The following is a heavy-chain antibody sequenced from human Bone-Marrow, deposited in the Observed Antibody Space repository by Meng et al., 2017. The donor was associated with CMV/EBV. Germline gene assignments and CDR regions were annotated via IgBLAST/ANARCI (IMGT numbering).Heavy chain of an antibody. CDR1: GFTFSDYY. J-gene: IGHJ3*02. CDR2: ISSSGSTI. CDR3: ARGSPRHYDAFDI. V-gene: IGHV3-11*04. Sequence: GESLKISCAASGFTFSDYYMSWIRQAPGKGLEWVSYISSSGSTIYYADSVKGRFTISRDNAKNSLYLQMSSLRAEDTAVYYCARGSPRHYDAFDIWGQGKMVT.